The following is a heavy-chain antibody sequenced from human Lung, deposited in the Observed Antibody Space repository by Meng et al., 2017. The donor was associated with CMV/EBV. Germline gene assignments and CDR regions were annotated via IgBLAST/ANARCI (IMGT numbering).Heavy chain of an antibody. D-gene: IGHD1-26*01. V-gene: IGHV3-73*01. CDR1: GFTFSAFD. Sequence: GXSXKISXAASGFTFSAFDMHWVRQASGKGLEWVGRVRGKSNSYATAYGASVEGRFTISRDDSKNTAYLQMNSLKTEDTAVYYCSSTISGSYDYWGQGTLVXVSS. J-gene: IGHJ4*02. CDR3: SSTISGSYDY. CDR2: VRGKSNSYAT.